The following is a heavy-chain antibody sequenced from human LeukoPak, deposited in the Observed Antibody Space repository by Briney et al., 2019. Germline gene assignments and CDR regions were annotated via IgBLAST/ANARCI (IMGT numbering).Heavy chain of an antibody. J-gene: IGHJ4*02. V-gene: IGHV4-39*01. Sequence: PSETLSLTCTVSGGSINNNNYWAWIRQPPGKGLEWIGSIYYGGSTYYNPSLKSRVTISVDMSKNQFSLKLNSATATDTAVYYCASYRQWVVRLDYWGQGTLVTVSS. CDR2: IYYGGST. CDR1: GGSINNNNY. CDR3: ASYRQWVVRLDY. D-gene: IGHD6-19*01.